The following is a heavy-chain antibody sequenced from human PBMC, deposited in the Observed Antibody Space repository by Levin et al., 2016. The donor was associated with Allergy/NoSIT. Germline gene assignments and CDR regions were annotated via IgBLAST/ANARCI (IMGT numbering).Heavy chain of an antibody. CDR3: ARALTEMDKIRTFDS. CDR2: VYFTGST. Sequence: SETLSLTCTVSGGSVNSGAYFWSWIRQPPGKALEWLGYVYFTGSTTYNPSLESRLTLAVDTSNNQFSLKLSSVTTADTAVYYCARALTEMDKIRTFDSWGQGTLVAVSS. CDR1: GGSVNSGAYF. D-gene: IGHD5-24*01. J-gene: IGHJ4*02. V-gene: IGHV4-61*08.